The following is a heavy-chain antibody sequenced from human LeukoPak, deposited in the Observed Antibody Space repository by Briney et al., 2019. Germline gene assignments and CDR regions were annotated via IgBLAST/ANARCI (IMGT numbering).Heavy chain of an antibody. V-gene: IGHV1-8*01. CDR1: GYTFTSYD. J-gene: IGHJ5*02. Sequence: ASVKVSCKASGYTFTSYDINWVRQATGQGLEWMGWMNPNSRNTGYAQKFQGRVTMTRNTSISTAYMELSSLRSEDTAVYYCAREMSTTVTNGGWFDPWGQGTLVTVSS. CDR3: AREMSTTVTNGGWFDP. CDR2: MNPNSRNT. D-gene: IGHD4-17*01.